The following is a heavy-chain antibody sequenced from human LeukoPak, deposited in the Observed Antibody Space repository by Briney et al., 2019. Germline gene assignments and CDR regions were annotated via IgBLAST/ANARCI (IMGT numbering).Heavy chain of an antibody. D-gene: IGHD3-3*01. CDR1: GYTFTGYY. V-gene: IGHV1-2*02. CDR3: ASPPLRFLEWWGFDP. Sequence: ASVKVSCKASGYTFTGYYMHWVRQAPGQGLEWMGWINPHSGGTNYAQKFQGRVTMTRDTSISTAYMELSRLRSDDTAVYYCASPPLRFLEWWGFDPWGQGTLVTVSS. J-gene: IGHJ5*02. CDR2: INPHSGGT.